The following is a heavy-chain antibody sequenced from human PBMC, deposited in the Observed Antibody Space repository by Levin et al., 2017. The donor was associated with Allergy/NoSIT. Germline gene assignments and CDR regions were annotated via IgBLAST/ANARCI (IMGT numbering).Heavy chain of an antibody. J-gene: IGHJ6*02. CDR1: GFTFGDYA. V-gene: IGHV3-49*03. CDR2: IRSKAFGGTT. Sequence: GESLKISCTVSGFTFGDYAMSWFRQAPGKGLEWVGFIRSKAFGGTTEYVASVKGRFTISRDDSKSIAYLQMNSLKAEDTAVYYCTRGGWVGATRQYNYYYSGMDVWGQGTTVTVSS. CDR3: TRGGWVGATRQYNYYYSGMDV. D-gene: IGHD1-26*01.